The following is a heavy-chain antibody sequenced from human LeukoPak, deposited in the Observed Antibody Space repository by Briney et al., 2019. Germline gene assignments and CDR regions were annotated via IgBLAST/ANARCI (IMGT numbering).Heavy chain of an antibody. V-gene: IGHV4-34*01. D-gene: IGHD3-3*01. CDR2: INHSGST. J-gene: IGHJ3*02. CDR3: ARGLEYYDFWSGYYYDAFDI. Sequence: SETLSLTCAVYGGSFSGYYWSWIRQPPGEGLEWIGEINHSGSTNYNPSLKSRVTISVDTSKNQFSLKLSSVTAADTAVYYCARGLEYYDFWSGYYYDAFDIWGQGTMVTVSS. CDR1: GGSFSGYY.